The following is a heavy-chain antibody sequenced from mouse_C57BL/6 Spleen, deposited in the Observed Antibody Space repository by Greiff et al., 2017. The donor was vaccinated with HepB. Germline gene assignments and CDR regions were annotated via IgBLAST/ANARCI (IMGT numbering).Heavy chain of an antibody. CDR3: AREGPLYYSNFFDY. D-gene: IGHD2-5*01. Sequence: VQLQQPGAELVKPGASVKLSCKASGYTFTSYWMHWVKQRPGQGLEWIGMIHPNSGSTNYNEKFKSKATLTVDKSSSTAYMQLSSLTSEDSAVYHCAREGPLYYSNFFDYWGQGTTLTVSS. CDR2: IHPNSGST. CDR1: GYTFTSYW. V-gene: IGHV1-64*01. J-gene: IGHJ2*01.